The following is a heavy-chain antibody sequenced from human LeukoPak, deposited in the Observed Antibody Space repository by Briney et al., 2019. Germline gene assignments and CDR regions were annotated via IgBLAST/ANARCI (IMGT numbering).Heavy chain of an antibody. Sequence: SETLSLTCTVSGYSISRRYYWGWIGQLPGKGLEWIGSIYEGGRTYYNPSLKSRDTISVDTSTNQFSLRMSSVTEPGTPLCYCARGKSRGSHIDYWGQGTLGTVSS. D-gene: IGHD1-26*01. CDR3: ARGKSRGSHIDY. J-gene: IGHJ4*01. CDR1: GYSISRRYY. V-gene: IGHV4-38-2*02. CDR2: IYEGGRT.